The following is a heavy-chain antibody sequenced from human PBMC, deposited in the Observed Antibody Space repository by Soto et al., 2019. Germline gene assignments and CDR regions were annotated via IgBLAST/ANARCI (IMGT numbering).Heavy chain of an antibody. Sequence: GGSLRLSCAASGFICTSYDMSWVRQAPGKGLEWVSTILVGGSTHYEDSVKGRFTISRDRSKNTLYLQMNSLTAVDTAMYYCAKATATGGGAFDICGQGTMVTVSS. CDR1: GFICTSYD. D-gene: IGHD2-8*02. V-gene: IGHV3-23*01. J-gene: IGHJ3*02. CDR3: AKATATGGGAFDI. CDR2: ILVGGST.